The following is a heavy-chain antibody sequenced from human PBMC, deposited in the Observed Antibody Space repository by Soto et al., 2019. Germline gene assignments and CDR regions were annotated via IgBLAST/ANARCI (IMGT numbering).Heavy chain of an antibody. CDR1: GGSVSSYY. CDR3: ARGGPSSKWLDP. Sequence: PSETLSLTCTVSGGSVSSYYWSWVRQPPGKRPEWIAYIYNGGTTNYNPSIKSRLTISLDTSKNQFSLKLSSVTAADTAVYFCARGGPSSKWLDPWGQGIQVTVSS. V-gene: IGHV4-59*02. J-gene: IGHJ5*02. CDR2: IYNGGTT.